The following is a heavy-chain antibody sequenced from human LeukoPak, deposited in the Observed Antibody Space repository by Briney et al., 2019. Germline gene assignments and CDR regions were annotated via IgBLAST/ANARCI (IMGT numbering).Heavy chain of an antibody. D-gene: IGHD3-10*01. J-gene: IGHJ4*02. CDR3: ARDLSDFWFGE. Sequence: SETLSLTCTVSGGSISSGSYYWSWIRQPAGKGLEWIGRIYTSGSTNYNPSLKSRVTISVDTSKNQFSLKLSSVTAADTAVYYCARDLSDFWFGEWGQGTLVTVSS. V-gene: IGHV4-61*02. CDR2: IYTSGST. CDR1: GGSISSGSYY.